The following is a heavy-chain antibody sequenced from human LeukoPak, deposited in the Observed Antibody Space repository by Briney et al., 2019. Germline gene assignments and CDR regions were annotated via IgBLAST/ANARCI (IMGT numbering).Heavy chain of an antibody. V-gene: IGHV3-30*03. D-gene: IGHD6-19*01. CDR3: AREDSSGSRDAFDI. Sequence: GGSLRLSCAASGFTFSSYSMNWVRQAPGKGLEWVAVISYDGSNKYYADSVKGRFTISRDNSKNTLYLQMNSLRAEDTAVYYCAREDSSGSRDAFDIWGQGTMVTVSS. J-gene: IGHJ3*02. CDR2: ISYDGSNK. CDR1: GFTFSSYS.